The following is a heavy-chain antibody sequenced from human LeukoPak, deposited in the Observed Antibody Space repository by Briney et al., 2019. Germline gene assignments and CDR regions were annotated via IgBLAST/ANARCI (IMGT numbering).Heavy chain of an antibody. CDR1: GGSISSNDYY. D-gene: IGHD3-22*01. Sequence: PSETLSLTCTVSGGSISSNDYYWAWIRQPPGKGLEWIGSIYYSGSTYYNPPLKSRVTISVDTSKNQFSLRLSSVTAADTAMYYCARLSRTSTIVVLIPPGYFDLWGRGTLVTVSS. V-gene: IGHV4-39*07. J-gene: IGHJ2*01. CDR2: IYYSGST. CDR3: ARLSRTSTIVVLIPPGYFDL.